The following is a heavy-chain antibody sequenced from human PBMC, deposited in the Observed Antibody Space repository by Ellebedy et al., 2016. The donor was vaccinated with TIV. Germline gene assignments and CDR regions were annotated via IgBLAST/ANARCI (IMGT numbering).Heavy chain of an antibody. CDR2: IIPIFGTA. V-gene: IGHV1-69*13. D-gene: IGHD6-13*01. CDR3: ARGGSSWYGYFDY. J-gene: IGHJ4*02. Sequence: SVKVSCXASGGTFSSYAISWVRQAPGQGLEWMGGIIPIFGTANYAQKFQGRVTITADESTSTAYMELSSLRSEDTAVYYCARGGSSWYGYFDYWGQGTLVTVSS. CDR1: GGTFSSYA.